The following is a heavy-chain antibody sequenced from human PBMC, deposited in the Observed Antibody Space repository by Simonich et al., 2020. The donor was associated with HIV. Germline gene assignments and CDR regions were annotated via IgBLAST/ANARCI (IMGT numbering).Heavy chain of an antibody. CDR3: ARGFYQRLYYFDY. Sequence: QVQLQQWGAGLLKPSETLSLTCAVYGGSFSGYYWSWILQPPGKVLEWLGKINHSGSTNYNPSLKSRVTISVDTSKNQFSLKLSSVTAADTAVYYCARGFYQRLYYFDYWGQGTLVTVSS. CDR1: GGSFSGYY. CDR2: INHSGST. V-gene: IGHV4-34*01. J-gene: IGHJ4*02. D-gene: IGHD2-2*01.